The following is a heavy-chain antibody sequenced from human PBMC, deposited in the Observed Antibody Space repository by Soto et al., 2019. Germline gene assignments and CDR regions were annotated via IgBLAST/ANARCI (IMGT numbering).Heavy chain of an antibody. D-gene: IGHD4-4*01. CDR2: IYYSGST. CDR1: GGSISSYY. CDR3: ARVPYSNYVSHYYYYGMDV. J-gene: IGHJ6*02. Sequence: PSETLSLTCTVSGGSISSYYWSWIRQHPGKGLEWIGYIYYSGSTYYNPSLKSRVTISVDTSKNQFSLKLSSVTAADTAVYYCARVPYSNYVSHYYYYGMDVWGQGTTVTVSS. V-gene: IGHV4-59*06.